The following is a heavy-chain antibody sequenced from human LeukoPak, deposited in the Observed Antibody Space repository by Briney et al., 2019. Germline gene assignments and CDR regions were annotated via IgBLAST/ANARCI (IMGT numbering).Heavy chain of an antibody. CDR2: IYYSGST. Sequence: SETLSLTCTVSGGSISSGDYYWSWIHQPPGKGLEWIGYIYYSGSTYYNPSLKSRVTISVDTSKNQFSLKLSSVTAADTAVYYCARVAEGYCSGGSCYDYYFDYWGQGTLVTVSS. CDR3: ARVAEGYCSGGSCYDYYFDY. V-gene: IGHV4-30-4*01. D-gene: IGHD2-15*01. J-gene: IGHJ4*02. CDR1: GGSISSGDYY.